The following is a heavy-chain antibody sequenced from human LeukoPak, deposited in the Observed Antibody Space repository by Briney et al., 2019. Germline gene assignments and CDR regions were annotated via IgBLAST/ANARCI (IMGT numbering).Heavy chain of an antibody. Sequence: SETLSLTCTVSGGYISSYYWSWLRQPPGEGLEWIGYVYYTGSTNYNPSLKSRVSISVDTSKNQFSLKLSSVTAADTAAFYCASLTTADAFDIWGQGTMVTVSS. V-gene: IGHV4-59*01. CDR2: VYYTGST. CDR1: GGYISSYY. CDR3: ASLTTADAFDI. D-gene: IGHD3-22*01. J-gene: IGHJ3*02.